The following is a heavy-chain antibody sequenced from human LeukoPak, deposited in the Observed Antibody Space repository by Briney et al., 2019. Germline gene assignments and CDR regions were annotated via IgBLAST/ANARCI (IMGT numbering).Heavy chain of an antibody. D-gene: IGHD5-18*01. CDR1: GFSFSTYW. CDR3: ARDPSRGYSYGYADY. CDR2: IMRDGSEK. J-gene: IGHJ4*02. V-gene: IGHV3-7*01. Sequence: GGSLTLSCAASGFSFSTYWMNWVRQPPGKGLEWVANIMRDGSEKYYVDSVKGRFTISRDNAKNSLYLQMNSLRAEDTAVYYCARDPSRGYSYGYADYWGQGRLAIVSS.